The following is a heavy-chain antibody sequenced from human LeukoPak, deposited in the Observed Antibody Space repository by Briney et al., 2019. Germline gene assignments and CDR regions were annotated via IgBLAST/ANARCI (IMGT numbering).Heavy chain of an antibody. Sequence: GGSLRLSCVASGFTFSSYWMTWVRQAPGKGLEWVANISPDGSDKYYVGSVKGRFTISRDNAKNSLFLQMNSLRAEDTAVYYCARTISSVWYPWSQGGAIDFSGQGTLVTVSS. CDR2: ISPDGSDK. V-gene: IGHV3-7*01. CDR1: GFTFSSYW. J-gene: IGHJ4*02. CDR3: ARTISSVWYPWSQGGAIDF. D-gene: IGHD6-19*01.